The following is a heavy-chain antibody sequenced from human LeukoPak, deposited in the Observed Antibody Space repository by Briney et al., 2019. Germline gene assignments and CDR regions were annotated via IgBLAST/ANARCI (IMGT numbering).Heavy chain of an antibody. CDR3: ARDAKYSSSWMDY. V-gene: IGHV1-69*13. CDR2: IIPIFGTA. J-gene: IGHJ4*02. CDR1: GGTFSSYA. D-gene: IGHD6-13*01. Sequence: SVKVSCKASGGTFSSYAISWVRQAPGQGLEWMGGIIPIFGTANYAQKFQGRVTITADESTSTAYMELSSLRSEDTAVYYCARDAKYSSSWMDYWGQGTLVTVSS.